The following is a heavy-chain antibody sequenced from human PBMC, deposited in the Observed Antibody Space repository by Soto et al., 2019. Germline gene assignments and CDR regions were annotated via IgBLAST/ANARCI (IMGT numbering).Heavy chain of an antibody. D-gene: IGHD3-10*01. V-gene: IGHV3-30*18. CDR2: ISYDGSNK. CDR3: AKEAGFGELLYYYFDY. J-gene: IGHJ4*02. Sequence: QVQLVESGGGVVQPGRSLRLSCAASGFTFSSYGMHWVRQAPGKGLEWVAVISYDGSNKYYADSVKGRFTISRDNSKNTLYLKMNSLSAEDTAVYYCAKEAGFGELLYYYFDYWGQGTLVTVSS. CDR1: GFTFSSYG.